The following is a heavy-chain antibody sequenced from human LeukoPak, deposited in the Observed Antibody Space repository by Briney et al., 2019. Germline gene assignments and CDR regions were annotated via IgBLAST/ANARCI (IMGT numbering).Heavy chain of an antibody. D-gene: IGHD3-16*01. V-gene: IGHV3-15*01. CDR1: GLYFTDAW. CDR3: MSDPLNQGGVDY. Sequence: GGSLRLSCAVSGLYFTDAWMSWVRLAPGKGLEWVGRIKSNVDGGTVDYMTPVKGRFTISRDDSKNTLYLQLNSLKTEDPAIYYCMSDPLNQGGVDYWGQGTLVTVSS. J-gene: IGHJ4*02. CDR2: IKSNVDGGTV.